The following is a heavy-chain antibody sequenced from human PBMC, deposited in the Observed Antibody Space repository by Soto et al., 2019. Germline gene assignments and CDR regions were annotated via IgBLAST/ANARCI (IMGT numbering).Heavy chain of an antibody. CDR3: ARTYDGSGPNSGGYGFDI. CDR2: IYYSGST. D-gene: IGHD3-22*01. J-gene: IGHJ3*02. V-gene: IGHV4-59*01. CDR1: GGSITSYY. Sequence: ETLSLTCSVSGGSITSYYWSWIRQPPGKGLEWIAYIYYSGSTSYNPSLKSRVSISLDTSKNQFSLKLSSVTAADTAVYYCARTYDGSGPNSGGYGFDIWGQGTMVTVSS.